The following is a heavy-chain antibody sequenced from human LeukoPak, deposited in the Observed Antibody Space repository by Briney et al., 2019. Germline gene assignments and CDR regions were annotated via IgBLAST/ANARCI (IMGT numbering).Heavy chain of an antibody. Sequence: PSETLSLTCTVSGGSISSYYWSWIRQPAGKGLEWIGRIYTSGSTNYNPSLKSRVTMSVDTSKNQFSLKLSSVTAADTAVYYCARDSDTAMVTGFDYWGQGTLATVSS. J-gene: IGHJ4*02. CDR2: IYTSGST. D-gene: IGHD5-18*01. V-gene: IGHV4-4*07. CDR1: GGSISSYY. CDR3: ARDSDTAMVTGFDY.